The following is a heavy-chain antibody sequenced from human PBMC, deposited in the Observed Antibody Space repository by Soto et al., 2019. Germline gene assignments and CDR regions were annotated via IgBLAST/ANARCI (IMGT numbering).Heavy chain of an antibody. CDR2: IYYSGST. CDR1: GGSISSGDYY. CDR3: ARWWSGSRQGFDP. J-gene: IGHJ5*02. Sequence: QVQLQESGPGLVKPSQTLSLTCTVSGGSISSGDYYWSWIRQHPGKGLEWIGYIYYSGSTYYNPSPKSRVTMSVDTSKTPFSLKLSSVAAADTAVYYCARWWSGSRQGFDPWGQGTLVTVSS. V-gene: IGHV4-31*03. D-gene: IGHD3-3*01.